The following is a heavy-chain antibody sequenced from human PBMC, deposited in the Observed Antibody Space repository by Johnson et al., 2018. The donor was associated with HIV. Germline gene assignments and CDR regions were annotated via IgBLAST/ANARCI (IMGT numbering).Heavy chain of an antibody. D-gene: IGHD2-2*01. V-gene: IGHV3-30*04. CDR1: GFTFSRYA. CDR2: ISYDGSNK. Sequence: QVQLVESGGGVVQPGRSLRLSCSASGFTFSRYAMHWVRQAPGKGLEWVACISYDGSNKYYADSVKGRFIISRDNSKKTLYLQMNSLTTDDTAVYYCARPAIVVLPAGVFDMWGPGTMVTVSS. J-gene: IGHJ3*02. CDR3: ARPAIVVLPAGVFDM.